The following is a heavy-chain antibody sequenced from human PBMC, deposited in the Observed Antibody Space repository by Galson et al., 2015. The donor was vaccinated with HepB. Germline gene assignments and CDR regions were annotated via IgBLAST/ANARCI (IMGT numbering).Heavy chain of an antibody. CDR3: ARSPLGYQVLRG. D-gene: IGHD2-2*01. CDR2: INAGNGDT. J-gene: IGHJ4*02. Sequence: SVKVSCKASGYIFTDYAMNWLRQAPGQRLEWMGWINAGNGDTKYSQKFQDRVTITRDASASTAYMELSSLRSEDTAVYYCARSPLGYQVLRGWGQGTLVTVSS. CDR1: GYIFTDYA. V-gene: IGHV1-3*01.